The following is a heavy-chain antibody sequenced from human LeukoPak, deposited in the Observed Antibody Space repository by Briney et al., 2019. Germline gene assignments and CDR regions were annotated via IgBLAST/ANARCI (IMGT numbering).Heavy chain of an antibody. CDR3: AKGTLEHCTGATCYPFDY. J-gene: IGHJ4*02. Sequence: PGGSLRLSCKASGLRFSRGGMHWIRQAPGKGLEWLAFIQYDESSKYYADSVKGRFTISRDNSKSTLSLQMNSLRAEDSAIYYCAKGTLEHCTGATCYPFDYWGQGSLVTVSS. CDR2: IQYDESSK. V-gene: IGHV3-30*02. CDR1: GLRFSRGG. D-gene: IGHD2-8*02.